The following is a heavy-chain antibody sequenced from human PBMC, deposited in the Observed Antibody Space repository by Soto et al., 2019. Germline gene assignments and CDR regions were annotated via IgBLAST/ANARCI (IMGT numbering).Heavy chain of an antibody. CDR2: IYYSGST. Sequence: PSETLSLTCTVSGGSISSGGYYWSWIRQHPGKGLEWIGYIYYSGSTYYNPSLKSRVTISVDTSKNQFSLKLSSVTAADTAVYYCARDGGYSHNWFNPWGQGTLVTVSS. J-gene: IGHJ5*02. CDR3: ARDGGYSHNWFNP. CDR1: GGSISSGGYY. V-gene: IGHV4-31*03. D-gene: IGHD1-26*01.